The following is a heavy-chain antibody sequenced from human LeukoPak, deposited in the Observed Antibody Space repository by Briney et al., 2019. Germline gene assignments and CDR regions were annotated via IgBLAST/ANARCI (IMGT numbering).Heavy chain of an antibody. Sequence: ASVKVSCKAPGYTFTGYYMHWVRQAPGQGLEWMGWINPSSGGTNYAQKFQGRVTMTRDTSISTAYMELSRLRSDDTAVYYCARVLTTVTPWFPWGQGTLVTVSS. V-gene: IGHV1-2*02. D-gene: IGHD4-17*01. CDR2: INPSSGGT. J-gene: IGHJ5*02. CDR3: ARVLTTVTPWFP. CDR1: GYTFTGYY.